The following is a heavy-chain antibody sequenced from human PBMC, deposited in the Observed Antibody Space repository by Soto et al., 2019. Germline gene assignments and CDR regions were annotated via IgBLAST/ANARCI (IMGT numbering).Heavy chain of an antibody. J-gene: IGHJ6*02. V-gene: IGHV1-18*01. CDR3: ARYIVVVVAASIHYGMDV. D-gene: IGHD2-15*01. CDR2: ISAYNGNT. CDR1: GYTITRYR. Sequence: ASLKLSCKASGYTITRYRISWGRQEPGQGLEWMGWISAYNGNTNYAQKLQGRVTMTTDTSTSTAYMELRSLRSDDTAVYYCARYIVVVVAASIHYGMDVWGQGTTVTVSS.